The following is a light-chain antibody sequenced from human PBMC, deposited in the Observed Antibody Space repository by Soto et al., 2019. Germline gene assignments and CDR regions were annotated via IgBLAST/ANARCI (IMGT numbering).Light chain of an antibody. CDR3: QQFTFSLWT. V-gene: IGKV3-20*01. CDR1: QSVYNNY. J-gene: IGKJ1*01. CDR2: GAS. Sequence: EVVLTQSPGTLSLSPGESATLSCRASQSVYNNYLAWYQQKPGQAPRLLIYGASSRATDIPDRFSASGSGTDFTLTIRRLEPEDFAVYYCQQFTFSLWTFGQGTRVEMK.